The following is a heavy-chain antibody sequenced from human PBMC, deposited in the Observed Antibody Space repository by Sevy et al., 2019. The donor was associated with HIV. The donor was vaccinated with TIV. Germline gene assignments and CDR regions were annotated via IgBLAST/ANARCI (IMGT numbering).Heavy chain of an antibody. Sequence: GGSLRPSCAASGFTFSKYGMCWVRQAPGKGLEWVSFISSSAISTYYADSVKGRFTISRDNSKNTLFLQMNRLRAEDTAVYYCAKVKIAAVPGSGDFDYWGQGTLVTVSS. CDR3: AKVKIAAVPGSGDFDY. CDR2: ISSSAIST. CDR1: GFTFSKYG. J-gene: IGHJ4*02. V-gene: IGHV3-23*01. D-gene: IGHD6-19*01.